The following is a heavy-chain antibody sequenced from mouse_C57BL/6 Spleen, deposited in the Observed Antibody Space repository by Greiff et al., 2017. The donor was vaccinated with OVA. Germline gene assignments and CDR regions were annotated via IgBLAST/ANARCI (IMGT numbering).Heavy chain of an antibody. V-gene: IGHV5-4*03. CDR3: ARGGNYGDY. D-gene: IGHD2-1*01. CDR1: GFTFSSYA. J-gene: IGHJ4*01. CDR2: ISDGGSYT. Sequence: EVMLVESGGGLVKPGGSLKLSCAASGFTFSSYAMSWVRQTPEKRLEWVATISDGGSYTYYPDNVKGRFTISRDNAKNNLYLQMSHLKSEDTAMYYCARGGNYGDYWGQGTSVTVSS.